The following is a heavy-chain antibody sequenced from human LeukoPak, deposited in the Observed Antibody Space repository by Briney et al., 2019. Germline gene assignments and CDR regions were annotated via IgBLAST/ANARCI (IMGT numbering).Heavy chain of an antibody. D-gene: IGHD6-13*01. J-gene: IGHJ4*02. CDR1: GFTVSSNY. V-gene: IGHV3-53*04. CDR2: IYSGGST. CDR3: ARDSIAAAGGIDY. Sequence: PGGSLRLSCAASGFTVSSNYMSWVRQAPGKGLEGVSVIYSGGSTYYADSVKGRFTISRHNSKNTLYLQMNSLRAEDTAVYYCARDSIAAAGGIDYWGQGTLVTVSS.